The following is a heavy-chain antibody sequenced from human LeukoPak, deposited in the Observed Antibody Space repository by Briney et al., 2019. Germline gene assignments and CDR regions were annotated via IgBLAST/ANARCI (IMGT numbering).Heavy chain of an antibody. CDR1: GGSISSGGYY. D-gene: IGHD3-10*01. CDR2: IYHSGST. Sequence: SETLSLTCTVSGGSISSGGYYWSWIRQPPGKGMEWIGYIYHSGSTYYNPSLKSRVTISVDRSKNQFSLKLSSVTAADTAVYYCARAKALLLWFGESYPWFDPWGQGTLVTVSS. V-gene: IGHV4-30-2*01. J-gene: IGHJ5*02. CDR3: ARAKALLLWFGESYPWFDP.